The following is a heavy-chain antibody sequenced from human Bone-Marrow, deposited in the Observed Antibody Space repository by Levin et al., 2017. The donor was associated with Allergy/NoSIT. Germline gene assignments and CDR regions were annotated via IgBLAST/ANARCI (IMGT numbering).Heavy chain of an antibody. CDR2: INPNSGGT. Sequence: ASVKVSCKASGYTFTGYYMHWVRQAPGQGLEWMGWINPNSGGTNYAQKFQGRVTMTRDTSISTAYMELSRLRSDDTAVYYCARSGDIVVVPAAPYPVRTDYYYYGMDVWGQGTTVTVSS. D-gene: IGHD2-2*01. CDR3: ARSGDIVVVPAAPYPVRTDYYYYGMDV. J-gene: IGHJ6*02. V-gene: IGHV1-2*02. CDR1: GYTFTGYY.